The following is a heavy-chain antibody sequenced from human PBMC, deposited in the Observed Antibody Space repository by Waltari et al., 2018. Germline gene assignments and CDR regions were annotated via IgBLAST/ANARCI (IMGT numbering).Heavy chain of an antibody. V-gene: IGHV3-30*03. J-gene: IGHJ6*02. CDR1: GFTFSSYG. Sequence: QVQLVESGGGVVQPGRSLRLSCAASGFTFSSYGMHWVRQAPGKGLEWVALISYDGSNKYYAESVKGRFTISRDNSKNTLYLQMISLRADDTAVYYCAREGQLGKTYYYYYGMDVWGQGTTVTVSS. D-gene: IGHD7-27*01. CDR3: AREGQLGKTYYYYYGMDV. CDR2: ISYDGSNK.